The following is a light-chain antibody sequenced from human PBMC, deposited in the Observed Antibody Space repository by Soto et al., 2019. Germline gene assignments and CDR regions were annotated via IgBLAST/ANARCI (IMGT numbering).Light chain of an antibody. CDR2: DVS. CDR1: SSDVGRYNY. CDR3: SSFTSSSTFV. V-gene: IGLV2-14*03. Sequence: QSALAQPASVSGSRGQSITISCTGTSSDVGRYNYVSWFQQHPGKVPKLIIYDVSNWPSGVSDRFSGSKSGNTAPLTISGLQPEDEADYYCSSFTSSSTFVFGTGTKVTVL. J-gene: IGLJ1*01.